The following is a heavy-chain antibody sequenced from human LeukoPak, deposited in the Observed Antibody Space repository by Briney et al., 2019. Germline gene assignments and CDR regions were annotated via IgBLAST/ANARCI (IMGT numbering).Heavy chain of an antibody. CDR1: GFTFSSHG. V-gene: IGHV3-30*02. D-gene: IGHD2-2*01. CDR2: IRYDGREK. CDR3: TKESLPYCSTSSCSIDY. J-gene: IGHJ4*02. Sequence: GGSLRLSCAASGFTFSSHGMHWVGQAPGKGLEWVAFIRYDGREKYYGDSVKGGFTISRDNSKNTLDLQMNSLRAEDTAAYYCTKESLPYCSTSSCSIDYWGQGTLVTVSS.